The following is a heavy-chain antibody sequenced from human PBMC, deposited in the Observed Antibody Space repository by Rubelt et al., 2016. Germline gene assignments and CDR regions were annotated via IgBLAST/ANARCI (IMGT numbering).Heavy chain of an antibody. CDR3: AREDPYQAPTKEAGWPV. D-gene: IGHD5-24*01. V-gene: IGHV3-48*01. J-gene: IGHJ6*02. Sequence: EVRLVESGGGLVQPGGSLRLSCAASGFSFRSYSMNWVRQAPGKGLEWIAYISSTSGTLSYAASVKGRFTVARDNAINSMYLQMRSLRAEDTAIYYCAREDPYQAPTKEAGWPVWGPGTTVPVSS. CDR1: GFSFRSYS. CDR2: ISSTSGTL.